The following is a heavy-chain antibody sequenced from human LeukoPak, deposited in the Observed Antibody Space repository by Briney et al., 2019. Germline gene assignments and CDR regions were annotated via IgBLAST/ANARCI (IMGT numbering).Heavy chain of an antibody. J-gene: IGHJ5*02. CDR3: ARVVPAAIRADRRVFGKSNWFGP. CDR1: GYTFTGYY. Sequence: ASVKVSCKASGYTFTGYYMHWVRQAPGQGLEWMGWINPNSGGTNYAQKFQGRVTMTRDTSISTAYMELSRLRSDDTAVYYCARVVPAAIRADRRVFGKSNWFGPWGQGTLVTVSS. V-gene: IGHV1-2*02. D-gene: IGHD2-2*01. CDR2: INPNSGGT.